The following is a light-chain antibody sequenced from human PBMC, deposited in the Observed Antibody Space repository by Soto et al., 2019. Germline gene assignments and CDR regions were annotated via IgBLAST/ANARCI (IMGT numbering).Light chain of an antibody. J-gene: IGKJ4*01. Sequence: EIVVTQSPATLSVSPGERATLSCRASQSVGNNFAWYQQKPGQAPRLLIFATSTRATGVPARFSGSGSGTEFPLTISSLQSEDVAVYCCQQYGDWPLTFGGGAKVEI. CDR2: ATS. V-gene: IGKV3-15*01. CDR3: QQYGDWPLT. CDR1: QSVGNN.